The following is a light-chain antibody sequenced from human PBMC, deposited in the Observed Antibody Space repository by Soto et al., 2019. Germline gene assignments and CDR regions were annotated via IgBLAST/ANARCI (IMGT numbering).Light chain of an antibody. CDR2: GAS. V-gene: IGKV3-15*01. Sequence: EIVLTQSPGTLSLSPGERATLSCRASQSVSSSYLAWYQQKPGQAPRLLLYGASTRATGIPVRFSGSGFGTEFTLTISSLQSGDFAVYYCQQYKNWPLFGQGTRLEIK. CDR3: QQYKNWPL. J-gene: IGKJ5*01. CDR1: QSVSSSY.